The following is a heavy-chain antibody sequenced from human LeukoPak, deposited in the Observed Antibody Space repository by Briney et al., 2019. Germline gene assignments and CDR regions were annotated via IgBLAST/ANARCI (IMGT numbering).Heavy chain of an antibody. V-gene: IGHV3-21*01. D-gene: IGHD2-2*01. CDR2: ISSSSSYI. J-gene: IGHJ4*02. Sequence: GGSLGLSCAASGFTFSSYSMNWVRQAPGKGLDWVSSISSSSSYIYYADSVKGRFTISRDNAKNSLYLQMNSLRAEDTAVYYCARDQNVVVPAAMVTIFDYWGQGTLVTVSS. CDR3: ARDQNVVVPAAMVTIFDY. CDR1: GFTFSSYS.